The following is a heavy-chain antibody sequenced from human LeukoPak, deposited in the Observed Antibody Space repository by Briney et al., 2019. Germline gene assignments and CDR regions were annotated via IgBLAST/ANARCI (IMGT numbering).Heavy chain of an antibody. CDR1: GFTISDFT. CDR3: VRVATAPVDLLPHFDH. CDR2: VSGVSTYL. J-gene: IGHJ4*02. D-gene: IGHD5-18*01. Sequence: GGSLRLSCVGSGFTISDFTMTWVRQAPGKGLEWVSSVSGVSTYLTYADSVRGRFTISRDNAKRQVYLQMNSLRVEDTVLYYCVRVATAPVDLLPHFDHWGQGILVTVSS. V-gene: IGHV3-21*01.